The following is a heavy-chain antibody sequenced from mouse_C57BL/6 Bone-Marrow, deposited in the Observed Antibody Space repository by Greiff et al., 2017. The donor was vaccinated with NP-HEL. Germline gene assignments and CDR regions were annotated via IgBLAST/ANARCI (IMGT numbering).Heavy chain of an antibody. J-gene: IGHJ3*01. CDR2: INPSTGGT. D-gene: IGHD4-1*01. CDR1: GYSFTGYY. CDR3: ARYQLTGTAY. V-gene: IGHV1-42*01. Sequence: EVQLQQSGPELVKPGASVKISCKASGYSFTGYYMNWVKQSPEKSLEWIGEINPSTGGTTYNQKFKAKATLTVDKSSSTAYMQLKSLTSEDSAVYYCARYQLTGTAYWGQETLVTVSA.